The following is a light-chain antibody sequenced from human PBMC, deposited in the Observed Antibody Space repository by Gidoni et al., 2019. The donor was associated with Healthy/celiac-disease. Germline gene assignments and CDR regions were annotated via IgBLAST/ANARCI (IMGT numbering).Light chain of an antibody. Sequence: QSALTHLASASGSPGQPITISCTGTSSDVGSYNYVSWYQQHPGKAPKLMIYDVSNRPSGVSNRFSGSKSGNTASLTISGLQAEDEADYYCSSYTSSSPHVVFGGGTKLTVL. J-gene: IGLJ2*01. CDR3: SSYTSSSPHVV. CDR1: SSDVGSYNY. CDR2: DVS. V-gene: IGLV2-14*01.